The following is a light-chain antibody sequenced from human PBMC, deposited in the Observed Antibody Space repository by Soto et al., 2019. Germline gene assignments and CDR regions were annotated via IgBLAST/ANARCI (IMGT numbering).Light chain of an antibody. V-gene: IGLV2-14*03. CDR2: DVT. J-gene: IGLJ2*01. CDR1: SSDVGGYNY. CDR3: SSYTSSTTVL. Sequence: QSALTQPASVSGSPGQSITISCTGTSSDVGGYNYVSWYQQHPGKAPKLMIYDVTYRPPGVSDRFSGSKSGNTASLTISGLQAEDEDEYFCSSYTSSTTVLFGGGTKLTVL.